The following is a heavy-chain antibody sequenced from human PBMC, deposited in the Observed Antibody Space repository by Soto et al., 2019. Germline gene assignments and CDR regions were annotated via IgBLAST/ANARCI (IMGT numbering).Heavy chain of an antibody. V-gene: IGHV3-23*01. J-gene: IGHJ5*02. Sequence: PGGALRLSCAASGFIFSNYGMSLLRQAPGKGLEWVSLISDSGGNTYYADSVKGRFTISRHNSKNTLYLQMNSLRAEDTAVYYCAKDFVSGNWYPWGQGTLVTVSS. CDR3: AKDFVSGNWYP. D-gene: IGHD1-26*01. CDR1: GFIFSNYG. CDR2: ISDSGGNT.